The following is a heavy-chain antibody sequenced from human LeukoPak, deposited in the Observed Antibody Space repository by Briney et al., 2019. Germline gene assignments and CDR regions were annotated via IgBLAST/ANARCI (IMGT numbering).Heavy chain of an antibody. Sequence: PGGSLRLSCAASGFTFDVYAMHWVRQAPGKGLEWASGISWNSGTIGYADSVKGRFTISRDNAKNSLYLQMNSLRAEDTALYYCAKSFYYDSSGYHDYWGQGTLVTVSP. CDR2: ISWNSGTI. V-gene: IGHV3-9*01. J-gene: IGHJ4*02. CDR3: AKSFYYDSSGYHDY. D-gene: IGHD3-22*01. CDR1: GFTFDVYA.